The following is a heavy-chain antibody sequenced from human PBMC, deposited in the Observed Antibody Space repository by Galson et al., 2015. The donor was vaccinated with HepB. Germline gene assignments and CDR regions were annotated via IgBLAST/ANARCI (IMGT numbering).Heavy chain of an antibody. D-gene: IGHD3-22*01. Sequence: SETLSLTCTVPGGSISSSNYYWGWIRQPPGKGLEWIGTIYYSGTTYYNPSLKSRVIISVDTSKNQFSLNLSSVTAADTAVYYCARERRMLVVHNWFDPWGQGTLVTVSS. CDR1: GGSISSSNYY. CDR2: IYYSGTT. CDR3: ARERRMLVVHNWFDP. J-gene: IGHJ5*02. V-gene: IGHV4-39*02.